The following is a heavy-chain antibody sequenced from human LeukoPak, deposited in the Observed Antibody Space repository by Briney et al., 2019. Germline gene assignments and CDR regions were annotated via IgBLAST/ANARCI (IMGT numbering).Heavy chain of an antibody. V-gene: IGHV3-23*01. J-gene: IGHJ4*02. CDR2: ISPRGGGT. Sequence: GGSLRLSCATSGFSLSSYAMSWVRQAPGKGLEWLSGISPRGGGTYYADSVKGRFTISRDDSKNTLSLQMNSLRVEDTAVYYCGRDLAWGAFDYWGQGTLVTVSS. D-gene: IGHD7-27*01. CDR3: GRDLAWGAFDY. CDR1: GFSLSSYA.